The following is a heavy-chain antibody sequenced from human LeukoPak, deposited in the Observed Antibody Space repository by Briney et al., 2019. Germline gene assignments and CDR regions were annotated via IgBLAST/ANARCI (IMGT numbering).Heavy chain of an antibody. Sequence: GTLRLSCAASGFTFSISAMSWVRQAPGQGLEWVSYISSSSSTIYYADSVKGRFTISRDNAKNSLYLQMNSLRDEDTAVYYCATDLGRGYSYGFDSWGEGRMVTASS. D-gene: IGHD5-18*01. CDR3: ATDLGRGYSYGFDS. J-gene: IGHJ3*02. V-gene: IGHV3-48*02. CDR2: ISSSSSTI. CDR1: GFTFSISA.